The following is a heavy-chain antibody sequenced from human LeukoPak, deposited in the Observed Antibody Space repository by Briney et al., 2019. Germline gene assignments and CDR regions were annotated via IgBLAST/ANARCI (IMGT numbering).Heavy chain of an antibody. CDR2: MNPNSGNT. Sequence: ASVKVSCKASGYTFTSYDINWVRQATGQGLEWMGWMNPNSGNTGYAQKFQGRVTMTRNTSISTAYMELSSLRSEDTAVYYCARTAYCGGDCYLDWFDPWGQGTLVTVSS. J-gene: IGHJ5*02. V-gene: IGHV1-8*01. D-gene: IGHD2-21*02. CDR3: ARTAYCGGDCYLDWFDP. CDR1: GYTFTSYD.